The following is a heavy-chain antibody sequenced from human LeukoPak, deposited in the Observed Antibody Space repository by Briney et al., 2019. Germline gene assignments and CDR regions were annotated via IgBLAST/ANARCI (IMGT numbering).Heavy chain of an antibody. CDR2: IYHSGST. J-gene: IGHJ6*03. CDR3: ARHLVSYYDSSGYWYYYYYYMDI. CDR1: GYSISSGYY. V-gene: IGHV4-38-2*01. Sequence: PSETLSLTCAVSGYSISSGYYWGWIRQPPGKGLEWIGSIYHSGSTYYNPSLKSRVTISVDTSKNQFSLKLSSVTAADTAVYYCARHLVSYYDSSGYWYYYYYYMDIWGKGTTVTVSS. D-gene: IGHD3-22*01.